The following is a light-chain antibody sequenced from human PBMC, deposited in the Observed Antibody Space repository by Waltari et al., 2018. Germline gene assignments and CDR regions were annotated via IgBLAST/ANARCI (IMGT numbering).Light chain of an antibody. Sequence: QSALTQPASVSGSPGQSITISCTGTSSAVGGYHYVSWYQQHPGKAPKLIIYDVSKRPSGVSNRFSGSKSGNTASLTISGLQAEDEADYYCCSYAGSSTVVFGGGTKLTVL. CDR3: CSYAGSSTVV. J-gene: IGLJ2*01. CDR1: SSAVGGYHY. CDR2: DVS. V-gene: IGLV2-23*02.